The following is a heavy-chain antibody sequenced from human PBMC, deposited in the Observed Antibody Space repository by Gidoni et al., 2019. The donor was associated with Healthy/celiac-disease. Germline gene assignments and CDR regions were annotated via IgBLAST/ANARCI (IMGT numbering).Heavy chain of an antibody. Sequence: QLQLLDSGGGLFKPGGSLSLSCAASEFTSLASYMSWIRQAPGKGLEWVSYISSSSSYTNYADSVKGRFTISRDNAKNSLYLQMNSLRAEDTAVYYCAREGEVTGTTKDYFDYWGQGTLVTVSS. CDR2: ISSSSSYT. CDR1: EFTSLASY. CDR3: AREGEVTGTTKDYFDY. J-gene: IGHJ4*02. V-gene: IGHV3-11*06. D-gene: IGHD1-7*01.